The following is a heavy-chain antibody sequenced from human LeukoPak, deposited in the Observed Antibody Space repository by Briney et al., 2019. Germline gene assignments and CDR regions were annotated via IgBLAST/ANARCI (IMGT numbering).Heavy chain of an antibody. V-gene: IGHV3-15*01. CDR3: TSRYGSGPESRFDP. J-gene: IGHJ5*01. CDR1: GFIFNKAW. D-gene: IGHD3-9*01. CDR2: IKSEGDGGGTA. Sequence: GGSLRLSCAASGFIFNKAWMTWVRQTPGKRLEWVGRIKSEGDGGGTADSAGPVYGRFTISRDDSKNTLFLHMNSLRTEDTAVYYCTSRYGSGPESRFDPWGQGTLVTVSS.